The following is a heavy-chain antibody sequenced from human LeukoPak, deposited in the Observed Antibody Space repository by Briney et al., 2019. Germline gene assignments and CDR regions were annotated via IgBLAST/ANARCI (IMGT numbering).Heavy chain of an antibody. V-gene: IGHV3-30*18. D-gene: IGHD3-22*01. CDR3: AKDRGYSNYSMDV. CDR1: GFTFSSYA. Sequence: GGSLRLSCAASGFTFSSYAMHWVRQAPGKGLEWVAVISYDGSNKYYADSVKGRFTISRDNSKNTLHLQMNSLRAEDTAVYYCAKDRGYSNYSMDVWGQGTTVTVSS. J-gene: IGHJ6*02. CDR2: ISYDGSNK.